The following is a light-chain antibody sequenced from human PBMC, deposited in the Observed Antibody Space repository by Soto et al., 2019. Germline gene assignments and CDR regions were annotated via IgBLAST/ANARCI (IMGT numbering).Light chain of an antibody. CDR3: QKYNSYSWT. CDR2: KAS. CDR1: QSISSW. V-gene: IGKV1-5*03. J-gene: IGKJ1*01. Sequence: DIQMTQSPSTLSSSVGDRVTITCRASQSISSWLAWYQQKPGKAPKLLIYKASSLESGVPSRFSGSGSGTAFTLTISSLQPDDFATYYCQKYNSYSWTFGQGTKVDIK.